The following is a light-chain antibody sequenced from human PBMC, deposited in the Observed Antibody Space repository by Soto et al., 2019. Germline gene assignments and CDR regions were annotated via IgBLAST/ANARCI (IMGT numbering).Light chain of an antibody. CDR1: QSVGGN. CDR3: QQYNNWPLYT. Sequence: EIVMTQSPATLSLSPGERATLSCRASQSVGGNLAWYQQRPGRAPRLLIYDASTRATDIPASFSGSGSWTEFTLTIISLQSEDFALYYCQQYNNWPLYTFGQGTKLEIK. CDR2: DAS. J-gene: IGKJ2*01. V-gene: IGKV3-15*01.